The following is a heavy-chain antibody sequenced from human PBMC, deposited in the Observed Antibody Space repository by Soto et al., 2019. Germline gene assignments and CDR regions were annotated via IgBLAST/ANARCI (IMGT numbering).Heavy chain of an antibody. CDR3: ARDLEKGGGSAGFDY. CDR1: AYTFAVYY. J-gene: IGHJ4*02. D-gene: IGHD1-26*01. Sequence: SWKVSCEPSAYTFAVYYMHWVRQAPGQGLEWMGWINPKSGGTMYPQKFQGRVTMTWDTSISTAYMALTRLRSDDTAVYYCARDLEKGGGSAGFDYWGQGTLVTVSS. V-gene: IGHV1-2*02. CDR2: INPKSGGT.